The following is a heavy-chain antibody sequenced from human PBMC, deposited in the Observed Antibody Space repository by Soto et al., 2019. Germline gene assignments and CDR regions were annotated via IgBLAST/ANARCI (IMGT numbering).Heavy chain of an antibody. Sequence: ASVKVSCKTSGYIFTSYYIHWVRQAPGQGLEWMGWINPFDGSRMFAQSFQGRVTMTRDTSTSTVYMEVSSLRSEDTAVYYCSRVDPGETSPFDHWGQGTLVTVSS. CDR1: GYIFTSYY. CDR2: INPFDGSR. V-gene: IGHV1-46*03. CDR3: SRVDPGETSPFDH. J-gene: IGHJ4*02. D-gene: IGHD3-10*01.